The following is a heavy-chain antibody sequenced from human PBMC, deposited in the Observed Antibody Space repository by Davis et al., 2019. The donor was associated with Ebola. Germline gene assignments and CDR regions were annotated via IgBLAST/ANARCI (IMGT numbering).Heavy chain of an antibody. V-gene: IGHV3-23*01. Sequence: GESLKISCAASGFTFSSYAMSWVRQAPGKGLEWASAISGSGGSTYYADSVKGRFTISRDNSKNTLYLQMNSLRAENTSVYYCARGHSSFNSTSCYAFYIWGQGTMVTVSS. CDR2: ISGSGGST. CDR1: GFTFSSYA. CDR3: ARGHSSFNSTSCYAFYI. J-gene: IGHJ3*02. D-gene: IGHD2-2*01.